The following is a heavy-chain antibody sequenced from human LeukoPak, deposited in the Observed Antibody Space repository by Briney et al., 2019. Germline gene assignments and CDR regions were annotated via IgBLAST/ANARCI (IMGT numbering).Heavy chain of an antibody. J-gene: IGHJ4*02. CDR3: ARQPNYDFRLL. CDR1: GGSISSYY. CDR2: IYTSGST. Sequence: PSETLSLTCTVSGGSISSYYWSWIRQPPGKGLEWIGYIYTSGSTNYNPSLKSRVTISVDTSKNQFSLKLSSVTAADTAVYYCARQPNYDFRLLWGQGTLVTVSS. V-gene: IGHV4-4*09. D-gene: IGHD3-3*01.